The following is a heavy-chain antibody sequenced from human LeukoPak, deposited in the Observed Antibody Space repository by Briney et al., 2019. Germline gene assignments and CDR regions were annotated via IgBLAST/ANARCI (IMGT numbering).Heavy chain of an antibody. D-gene: IGHD6-19*01. Sequence: SETLSLTCTVSGGSISSYYWSWIRQPPGKGLEWIGYIYYSGNTNYNPSLKSRVTISVDTSKNQFSLKLSSVTAADTAVYFCAREYSSGLSWFDPWGQGTLVTVSS. J-gene: IGHJ5*02. V-gene: IGHV4-59*01. CDR2: IYYSGNT. CDR3: AREYSSGLSWFDP. CDR1: GGSISSYY.